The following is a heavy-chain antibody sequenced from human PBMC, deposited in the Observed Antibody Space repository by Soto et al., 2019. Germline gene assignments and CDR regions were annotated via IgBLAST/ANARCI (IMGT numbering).Heavy chain of an antibody. V-gene: IGHV3-21*01. CDR3: ARDPSSHISSQDY. J-gene: IGHJ4*02. CDR1: GFTFSSYS. CDR2: ISSSSSYI. Sequence: GGSLRLSCAASGFTFSSYSMNWVRQAPGKGLEWVSSISSSSSYIYYADSVKGRFTISRDNAKNSLYLQMNSLRAEDTAVYYCARDPSSHISSQDYWGQGTLVTVSS. D-gene: IGHD6-13*01.